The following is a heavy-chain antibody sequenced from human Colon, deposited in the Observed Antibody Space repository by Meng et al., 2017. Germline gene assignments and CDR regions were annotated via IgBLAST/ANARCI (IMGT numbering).Heavy chain of an antibody. V-gene: IGHV3-74*01. CDR1: GFSVRNHY. CDR3: VCFGGFSGFDP. Sequence: EVQVVESGGGLVQPGGYLRLSCAASGFSVRNHYMHWVRQAPGKGLEWVSRINSDGGGGTYADFVKGRFTISRDNAKNTLYLQMNSLTAEDTAVYYCVCFGGFSGFDPWGQGILVTVSS. D-gene: IGHD3-10*01. CDR2: INSDGGGG. J-gene: IGHJ5*02.